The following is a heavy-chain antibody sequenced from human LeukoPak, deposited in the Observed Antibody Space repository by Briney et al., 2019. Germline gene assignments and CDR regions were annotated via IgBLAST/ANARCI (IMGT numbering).Heavy chain of an antibody. J-gene: IGHJ4*02. Sequence: SVKVSCKASGGTFSSYAISWVRQAPGQGLEWMGGIIPIFGTANYAQKFQGRVTITADESTSTAYMELSSLRSEDTAVYYCARSRYCSSTSCYAGDYWGQGTLVTVSS. V-gene: IGHV1-69*13. CDR3: ARSRYCSSTSCYAGDY. CDR2: IIPIFGTA. D-gene: IGHD2-2*01. CDR1: GGTFSSYA.